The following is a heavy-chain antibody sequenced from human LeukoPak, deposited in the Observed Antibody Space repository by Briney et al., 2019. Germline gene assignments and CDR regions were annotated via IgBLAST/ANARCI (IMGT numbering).Heavy chain of an antibody. CDR3: ARGLRITIFGVVIRNWFDP. V-gene: IGHV4-31*11. CDR2: IYYSGST. CDR1: GGSFSGYY. D-gene: IGHD3-3*01. J-gene: IGHJ5*02. Sequence: PSETLSLTCAVYGGSFSGYYWSWIRQHPGKGLEWIGYIYYSGSTYYNPSLKSRVTISVDTSKNQFSLKLSSVTAADTAVYYCARGLRITIFGVVIRNWFDPWGQGTLVTVSS.